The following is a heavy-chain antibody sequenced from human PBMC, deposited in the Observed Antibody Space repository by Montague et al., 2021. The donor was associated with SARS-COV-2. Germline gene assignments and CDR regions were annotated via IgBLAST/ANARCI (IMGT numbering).Heavy chain of an antibody. V-gene: IGHV4-59*12. J-gene: IGHJ6*02. CDR1: GGSISSYY. D-gene: IGHD2-15*01. CDR2: IYYSGST. Sequence: SETLSLTCTVSGGSISSYYWSWIRQPPGKGLEWIGYIYYSGSTNYNPSLKSRVTISVDTSKNQFSLKLSSVTAADTAVYYCAREVVFLPSKGGMDVWGQGTTVTVSS. CDR3: AREVVFLPSKGGMDV.